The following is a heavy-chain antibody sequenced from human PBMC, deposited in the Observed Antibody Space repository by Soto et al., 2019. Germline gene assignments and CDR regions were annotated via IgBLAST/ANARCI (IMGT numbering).Heavy chain of an antibody. CDR2: TYYRSKWYN. V-gene: IGHV6-1*01. J-gene: IGHJ6*02. Sequence: SQTLSLTCAISGDSVSSNSAAWNWIRQSPSRGLEWLGRTYYRSKWYNDYAVSVKSRITINPDTSKNQFSLQLNSVTPEDTAVYYCARDSDWTGYIAVAGSYYYGMDVWGQGTTVTVSS. CDR3: ARDSDWTGYIAVAGSYYYGMDV. D-gene: IGHD6-19*01. CDR1: GDSVSSNSAA.